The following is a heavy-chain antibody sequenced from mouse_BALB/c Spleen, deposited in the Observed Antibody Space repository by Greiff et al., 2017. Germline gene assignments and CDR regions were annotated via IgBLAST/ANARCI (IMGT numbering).Heavy chain of an antibody. J-gene: IGHJ2*01. V-gene: IGHV2-6-7*01. CDR3: AREGELGGYFDY. D-gene: IGHD4-1*01. CDR1: GFSLTGYG. CDR2: LWGDGSS. Sequence: QVQLKESGPGLVAPSQSLSITCTVSGFSLTGYGVNWVRQPPGKGLEWLGMLWGDGSSDYNSALKSRPSISKDNSNSQVFLQMNSLQTDDTDRYYCAREGELGGYFDYWGQGTTLTVSS.